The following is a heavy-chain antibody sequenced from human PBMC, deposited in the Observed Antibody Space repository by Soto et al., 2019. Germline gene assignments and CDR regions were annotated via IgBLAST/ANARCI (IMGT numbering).Heavy chain of an antibody. CDR1: GGTFSSYT. Sequence: QVQLVQSGAEVKKPGSSVKVSCKASGGTFSSYTISWVRQAPGQGLEWMGRIIPILGIANYAQKFQGRVTIPADKSTSTAYMELSSLRSDDTAVYYCARDREGFGVYNWFDPWGQGTLVTVSS. V-gene: IGHV1-69*08. D-gene: IGHD3-10*01. CDR2: IIPILGIA. J-gene: IGHJ5*02. CDR3: ARDREGFGVYNWFDP.